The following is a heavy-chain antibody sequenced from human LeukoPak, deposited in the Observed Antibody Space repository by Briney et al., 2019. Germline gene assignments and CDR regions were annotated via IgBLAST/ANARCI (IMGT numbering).Heavy chain of an antibody. Sequence: SETLSLTCTVSVDFIILYYWSWSRQPPGKGLEWIGYIYYSGSTNYNPSLKSRVTISVDTSKNQFSLKLSSVTAADTAVYYCARDHFHKSARFDYWGQGTLVTVSS. D-gene: IGHD2/OR15-2a*01. CDR3: ARDHFHKSARFDY. J-gene: IGHJ4*02. V-gene: IGHV4-59*01. CDR1: VDFIILYY. CDR2: IYYSGST.